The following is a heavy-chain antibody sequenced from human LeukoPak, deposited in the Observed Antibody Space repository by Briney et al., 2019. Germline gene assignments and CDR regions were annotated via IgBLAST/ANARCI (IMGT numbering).Heavy chain of an antibody. J-gene: IGHJ4*02. CDR3: ARDAGTWGYGYNFDY. D-gene: IGHD1-14*01. V-gene: IGHV3-30*03. CDR2: ISYGGNDK. Sequence: GGPLRLSCAASGLILRRCGVHCVRQAPEKGLVGVAFISYGGNDKYYEDSVKGRFTISKDNSKNTLYLEMNSLRAEDTAVYYCARDAGTWGYGYNFDYWGQGILVSVSS. CDR1: GLILRRCG.